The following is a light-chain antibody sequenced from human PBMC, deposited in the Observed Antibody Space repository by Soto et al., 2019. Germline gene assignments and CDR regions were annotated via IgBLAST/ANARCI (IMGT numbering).Light chain of an antibody. CDR3: QQLNDYPLT. CDR1: QGISSY. J-gene: IGKJ4*01. V-gene: IGKV1-9*01. Sequence: DIQLTQSPSFLSASVGDRVTITCGASQGISSYLAWYQQKPGKAPNLLIYAASTLQSGVPSRFSGSGSGTEFTLTISSLQPEDFATYYCQQLNDYPLTFGGGTKVEIK. CDR2: AAS.